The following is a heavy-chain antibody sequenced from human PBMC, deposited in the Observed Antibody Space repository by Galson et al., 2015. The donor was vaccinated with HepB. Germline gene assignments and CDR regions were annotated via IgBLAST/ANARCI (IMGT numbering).Heavy chain of an antibody. CDR2: INAGNGNT. CDR1: GYTFTSYA. Sequence: SVKVSCKASGYTFTSYAMHWVRQAPGQRLEWMGWINAGNGNTKYSQKFQGRVTITRDTSASTAYMELSSLRSEDTAVYYCARDLRIYPLKAQWLGPFDYWGQGTLATVSS. J-gene: IGHJ4*02. D-gene: IGHD6-19*01. V-gene: IGHV1-3*01. CDR3: ARDLRIYPLKAQWLGPFDY.